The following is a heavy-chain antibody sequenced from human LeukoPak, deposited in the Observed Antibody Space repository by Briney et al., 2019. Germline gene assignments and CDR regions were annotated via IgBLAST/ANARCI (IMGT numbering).Heavy chain of an antibody. CDR2: INPSGGST. D-gene: IGHD3-9*01. CDR1: GYTFTSYY. Sequence: ASVKVSCKASGYTFTSYYMHWVRQAPGQGLEWMGIINPSGGSTSYAQKFQGRVTMTRDTSTSTVYMELSSLRSDDTAVYYCARDLSCDILTGYYRLGFGMDVWGQGTTVTVSS. J-gene: IGHJ6*02. CDR3: ARDLSCDILTGYYRLGFGMDV. V-gene: IGHV1-46*01.